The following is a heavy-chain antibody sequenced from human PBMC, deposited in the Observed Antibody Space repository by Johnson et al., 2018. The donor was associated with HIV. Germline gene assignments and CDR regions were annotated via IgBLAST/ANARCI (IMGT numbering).Heavy chain of an antibody. CDR2: IYSGGST. Sequence: MQLVESGGGVVQPGRSLRLSCTTSGFTVSSNYMSWVRQAPGKGLEWVSVIYSGGSTYYADSVKGRFTISRDNSKNTLYLQMNSLRAEDTAVYYCARTSLEWLLFAFDIWGQGTMVTVSS. D-gene: IGHD3-3*01. CDR1: GFTVSSNY. CDR3: ARTSLEWLLFAFDI. J-gene: IGHJ3*02. V-gene: IGHV3-53*01.